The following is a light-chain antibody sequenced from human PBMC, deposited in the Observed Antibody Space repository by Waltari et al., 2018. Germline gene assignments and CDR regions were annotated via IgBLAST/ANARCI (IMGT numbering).Light chain of an antibody. CDR3: QHRAHWPPDTT. CDR1: QSVGSY. CDR2: AAS. J-gene: IGKJ3*01. Sequence: EIVLTQSPVTLSLSPGERATLSCRASQSVGSYLAWYQQKPGQAPRLLIYAASNRPTGIPARLRGSGSGTDFTLTISSLEPEDSAVYYCQHRAHWPPDTTFGPGTKVDIK. V-gene: IGKV3-11*01.